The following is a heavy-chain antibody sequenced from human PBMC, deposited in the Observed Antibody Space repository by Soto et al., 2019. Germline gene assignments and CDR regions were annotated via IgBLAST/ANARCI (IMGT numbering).Heavy chain of an antibody. D-gene: IGHD2-21*02. CDR3: AKEVPWGGDWNQSGLDY. V-gene: IGHV3-9*01. Sequence: EVHLVESGGDLVQPGRSLRLTCAASGFMFEEYGMHWVRQAPGKGLEWVSGISWNSGKIGYADSVKGRFTISRDNAKNSLYLQMNSLKPEDTALYYCAKEVPWGGDWNQSGLDYWGQGTLVTVSS. J-gene: IGHJ4*02. CDR1: GFMFEEYG. CDR2: ISWNSGKI.